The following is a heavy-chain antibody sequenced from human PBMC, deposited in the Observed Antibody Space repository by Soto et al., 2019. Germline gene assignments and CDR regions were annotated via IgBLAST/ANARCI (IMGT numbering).Heavy chain of an antibody. Sequence: SETLSLTCAVSGGSISSSNWWSWVRQPPGKGLEWIGEIYHSGSTNYNPSLKSRVTISVDKSKNQFSLKLRSVTAADTAVYYCASISDHGGFDYWGQGILVTVSS. D-gene: IGHD1-20*01. CDR1: GGSISSSNW. CDR2: IYHSGST. V-gene: IGHV4-4*02. J-gene: IGHJ4*02. CDR3: ASISDHGGFDY.